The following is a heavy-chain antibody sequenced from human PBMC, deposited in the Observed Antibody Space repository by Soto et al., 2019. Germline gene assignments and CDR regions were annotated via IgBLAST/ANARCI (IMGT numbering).Heavy chain of an antibody. V-gene: IGHV3-49*05. J-gene: IGHJ6*02. CDR3: TRDLDFWSGSIYYYYGMDV. Sequence: KPGGSLRLSCTASGFTFGDYAMSWFRQAPGKGLGWVGFIRSKAYGGTTEYAASVKGRFTISRDDSKSIAYLQMNSLKTKDTAVYYCTRDLDFWSGSIYYYYGMDVWGQGTTVTVSS. D-gene: IGHD3-3*01. CDR2: IRSKAYGGTT. CDR1: GFTFGDYA.